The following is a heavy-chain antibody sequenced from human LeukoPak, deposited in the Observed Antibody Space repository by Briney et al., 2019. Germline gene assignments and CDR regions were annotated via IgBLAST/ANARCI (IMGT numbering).Heavy chain of an antibody. V-gene: IGHV3-30*18. CDR3: AKSLGYGKYYFDY. Sequence: GGSLRLSCAASGFTFSSYGMHWVRQAPGKGLEWVAVISYDGSNKYYADSVKGRFTISRDNSKNTPYLQMNSLRAEDTAVYYCAKSLGYGKYYFDYWGQGTLVTVSS. CDR1: GFTFSSYG. J-gene: IGHJ4*02. D-gene: IGHD5-18*01. CDR2: ISYDGSNK.